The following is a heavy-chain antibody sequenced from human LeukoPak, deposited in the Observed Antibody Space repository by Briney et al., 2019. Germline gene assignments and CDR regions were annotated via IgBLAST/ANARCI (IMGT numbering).Heavy chain of an antibody. V-gene: IGHV3-23*01. CDR1: GFTVSSNY. Sequence: RTGGSLRLSCAASGFTVSSNYMSWVRQAPGKGLEWVSAISGSGGSTYYADSVKGRFTISRDNSKNTLYLQMSSLRAEDTAVYYCAKDPYCGGDCYQNLDYWGQGTLVTVSS. CDR2: ISGSGGST. D-gene: IGHD2-21*01. CDR3: AKDPYCGGDCYQNLDY. J-gene: IGHJ4*02.